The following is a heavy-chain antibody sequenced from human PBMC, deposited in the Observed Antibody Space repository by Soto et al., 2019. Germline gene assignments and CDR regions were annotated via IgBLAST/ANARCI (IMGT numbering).Heavy chain of an antibody. CDR2: ISSSSYI. D-gene: IGHD3-22*01. CDR3: ARDITMIVVVSSDAFDI. Sequence: GGSLRLSCAASGFTFSSYSMNWVRQAPGKGLEWVSSISSSSYIYYADSVKGRFTISRDNAKNSLYLQMNSLRAEDTAVHYCARDITMIVVVSSDAFDIWGQGTMVTVSS. J-gene: IGHJ3*02. CDR1: GFTFSSYS. V-gene: IGHV3-21*01.